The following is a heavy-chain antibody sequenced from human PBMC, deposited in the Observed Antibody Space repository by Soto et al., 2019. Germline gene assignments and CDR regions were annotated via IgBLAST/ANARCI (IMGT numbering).Heavy chain of an antibody. CDR1: GGTFSSYA. J-gene: IGHJ3*02. D-gene: IGHD3-22*01. V-gene: IGHV1-69*13. Sequence: ASVKVSCKASGGTFSSYAISWVRQAPGQGLEWMGGIIPIFGTANYAQKFQGRVTITADESTSTAYMELSSLRSEDTAVYYCARLPRQYYYDSSGYWGAFDIWGQGTMVTVSS. CDR2: IIPIFGTA. CDR3: ARLPRQYYYDSSGYWGAFDI.